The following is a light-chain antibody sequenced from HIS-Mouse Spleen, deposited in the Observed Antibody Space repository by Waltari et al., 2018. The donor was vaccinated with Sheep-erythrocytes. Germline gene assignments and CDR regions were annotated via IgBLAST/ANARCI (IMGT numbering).Light chain of an antibody. Sequence: QSALTPPRPVSGSPGPSVTISCTGTSSDVGGYKYVSWYQQHPGKAPNLMIYDVSKRPSGVPDRFSGSKSGNTASLTISGLQAEDEADYYCCSYAGSYNHVFATGTKVTVL. CDR2: DVS. V-gene: IGLV2-11*01. CDR3: CSYAGSYNHV. J-gene: IGLJ1*01. CDR1: SSDVGGYKY.